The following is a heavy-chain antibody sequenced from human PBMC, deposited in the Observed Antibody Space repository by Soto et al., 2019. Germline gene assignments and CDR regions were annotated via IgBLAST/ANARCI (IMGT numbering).Heavy chain of an antibody. V-gene: IGHV3-23*01. D-gene: IGHD2-15*01. CDR1: GFTFSDFA. J-gene: IGHJ4*02. CDR3: AKQVYGGNQSHFGS. Sequence: GGSLRRSCRGSGFTFSDFAMNWVRQAPNKGLEWVSTMTGSGDTTYYAESVKGRFTISRDNSKNTLFLHLTALRADDTAISFCAKQVYGGNQSHFGSWGQGTLVTVSS. CDR2: MTGSGDTT.